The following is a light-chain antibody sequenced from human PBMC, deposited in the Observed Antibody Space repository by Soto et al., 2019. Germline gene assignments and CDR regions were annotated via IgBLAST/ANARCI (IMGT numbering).Light chain of an antibody. CDR1: SSDVAAYNF. Sequence: QSVLTQPASVSGSPGQSITISCTGTSSDVAAYNFVSWYQQHPGEVPKLMIYEVIKRPSGISDRFSGSKSGNTASLTISGLQAEDEADYYCSAYTHSNTVIFGGGTKLTDL. CDR3: SAYTHSNTVI. J-gene: IGLJ2*01. V-gene: IGLV2-14*03. CDR2: EVI.